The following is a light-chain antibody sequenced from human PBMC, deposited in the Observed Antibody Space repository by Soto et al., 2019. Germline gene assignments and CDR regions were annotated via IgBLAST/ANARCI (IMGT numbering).Light chain of an antibody. J-gene: IGKJ4*01. V-gene: IGKV1-39*01. Sequence: DIQMTQSPSSLSASLGDRVTSTCRASQSISNYLSWYQHNPGIAPKLLIYAASTLQSVVPSRFSGSGSGTDFTRTISSLQFEDFATYYCLQGYTTPPLTFGGGTKVDIK. CDR3: LQGYTTPPLT. CDR2: AAS. CDR1: QSISNY.